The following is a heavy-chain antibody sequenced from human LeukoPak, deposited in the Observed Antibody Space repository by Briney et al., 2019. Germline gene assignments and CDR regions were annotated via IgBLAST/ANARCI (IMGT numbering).Heavy chain of an antibody. Sequence: GGSLRLSCAASGFTVDDYAMHWVRQAPGKGLEWVSLISGAGGSTYYADSVKGRFTISRDNSKNSLYLQMNSLRTDDTALDYCAEIAVAAAPNGVDYWGQGTLVTVSS. CDR3: AEIAVAAAPNGVDY. V-gene: IGHV3-43*02. CDR1: GFTVDDYA. J-gene: IGHJ4*02. D-gene: IGHD6-13*01. CDR2: ISGAGGST.